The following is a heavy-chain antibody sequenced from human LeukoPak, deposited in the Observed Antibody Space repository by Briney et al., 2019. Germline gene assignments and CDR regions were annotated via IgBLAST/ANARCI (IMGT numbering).Heavy chain of an antibody. V-gene: IGHV1-69*02. CDR2: IIPISGIA. D-gene: IGHD1/OR15-1a*01. J-gene: IGHJ6*02. Sequence: GASVKVSCKASGGTFSGYTISWVRQAPGQGLEWMGRIIPISGIANYAQKFQGRVTITADKSTSTAYMELSSLRSEDTAVYYCASAGITGKTTNSYYYYYGMDVWGQGTTVTVSS. CDR3: ASAGITGKTTNSYYYYYGMDV. CDR1: GGTFSGYT.